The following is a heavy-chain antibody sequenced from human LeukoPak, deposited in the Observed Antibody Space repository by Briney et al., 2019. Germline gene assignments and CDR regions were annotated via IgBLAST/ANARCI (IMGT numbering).Heavy chain of an antibody. CDR1: VAPSDLS. J-gene: IGHJ4*02. D-gene: IGHD4-17*01. CDR2: INYSGSA. CDR3: ARAYYGDFFDY. V-gene: IGHV4-59*08. Sequence: LETPSLSSALSGVAPSDLSLGSSPQPPGEGLEWIGYINYSGSAFYNPSVKSRVTISVDTYKNQFSLKLNSVTAADTAVYYCARAYYGDFFDYWGQGTLVTVSS.